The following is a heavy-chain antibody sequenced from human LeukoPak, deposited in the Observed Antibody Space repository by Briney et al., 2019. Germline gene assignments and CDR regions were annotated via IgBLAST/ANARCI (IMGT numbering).Heavy chain of an antibody. V-gene: IGHV3-30*18. CDR2: ISYDGSNK. CDR3: AKDLVKGLAVDTAMVADY. J-gene: IGHJ4*02. CDR1: GFTFSSYG. Sequence: PGRSLRLSCAASGFTFSSYGMHWVRQAPGKGLEWVAVISYDGSNKYYADSVKGRFTISRDNSKNTLYLQMNSLRAEDTAVYYCAKDLVKGLAVDTAMVADYWGQGTLVTVSS. D-gene: IGHD5-18*01.